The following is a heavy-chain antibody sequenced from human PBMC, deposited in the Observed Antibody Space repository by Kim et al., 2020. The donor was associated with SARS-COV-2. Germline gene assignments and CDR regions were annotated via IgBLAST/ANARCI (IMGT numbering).Heavy chain of an antibody. CDR1: GFTFDDYG. V-gene: IGHV3-20*01. CDR3: ARVQDPHISNQDWFDP. CDR2: INWNGGST. J-gene: IGHJ5*02. Sequence: GGSLRLSCAASGFTFDDYGMSWVRQAPGKGLEWVSGINWNGGSTGYADSVKGRFTISRDNAKNSLYLQMNSLRAEDTALYHCARVQDPHISNQDWFDPWGQGTLVTVSS.